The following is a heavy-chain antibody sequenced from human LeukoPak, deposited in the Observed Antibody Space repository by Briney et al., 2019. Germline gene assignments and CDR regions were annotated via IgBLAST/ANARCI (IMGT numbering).Heavy chain of an antibody. CDR1: GSSFTSYW. CDR3: ATWSGTPKYYYYYMDV. V-gene: IGHV5-51*01. J-gene: IGHJ6*03. CDR2: IYPGDSDT. Sequence: PGESLKISCKGSGSSFTSYWIGWVRQMPGKGLEGMGIIYPGDSDTRYSPSFQGQVTISADKSISTAYLQWSSLKASDTAMYYCATWSGTPKYYYYYMDVWGKGTTVTVSS. D-gene: IGHD3-3*01.